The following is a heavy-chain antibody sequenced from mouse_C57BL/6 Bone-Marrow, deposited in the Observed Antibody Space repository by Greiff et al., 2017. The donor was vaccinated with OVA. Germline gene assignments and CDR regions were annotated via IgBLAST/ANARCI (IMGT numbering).Heavy chain of an antibody. CDR1: GYTFTSYW. J-gene: IGHJ4*01. CDR2: IDPSASYT. Sequence: QVQLQQPGAELVMPGASVKLSCKASGYTFTSYWMHWVKQRPGQGLEWIGEIDPSASYTNYNQKFKGKSTLTVDKSSSTAYMQLSSLTSEDSAVYYCARTLPYYAMDYWGQGTSVTVSS. V-gene: IGHV1-69*01. CDR3: ARTLPYYAMDY. D-gene: IGHD2-10*01.